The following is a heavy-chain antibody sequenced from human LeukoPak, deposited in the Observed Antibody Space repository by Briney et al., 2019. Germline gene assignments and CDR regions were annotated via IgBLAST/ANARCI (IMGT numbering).Heavy chain of an antibody. J-gene: IGHJ4*02. V-gene: IGHV3-23*01. D-gene: IGHD4-17*01. Sequence: AGESLRLSCAASGFIFSNYAMTWVRQAPGKGLEWVSSSGSTTDYSDSVKGRFTISRDNSKNTLYLQMNSLRADDTAVYYCTRDSSYGDYSTAFDYWGQGALVTVSS. CDR2: SGSTT. CDR3: TRDSSYGDYSTAFDY. CDR1: GFIFSNYA.